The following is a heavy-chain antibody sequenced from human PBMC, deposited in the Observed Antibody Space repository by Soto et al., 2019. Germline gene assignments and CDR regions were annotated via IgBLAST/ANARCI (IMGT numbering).Heavy chain of an antibody. J-gene: IGHJ1*01. CDR1: GFTVSSNY. CDR2: IYSGGST. CDR3: ARNMVRGFSPESSQH. D-gene: IGHD3-10*01. Sequence: EVQLVESGGGLVQPGGSLRLSCAASGFTVSSNYMSWVRQAPGKGLEWVSVIYSGGSTYYADSVKGRFTISRDNSKNTLYLQMNSLRAEDTAVYYCARNMVRGFSPESSQHGGQGTLVTVPS. V-gene: IGHV3-66*01.